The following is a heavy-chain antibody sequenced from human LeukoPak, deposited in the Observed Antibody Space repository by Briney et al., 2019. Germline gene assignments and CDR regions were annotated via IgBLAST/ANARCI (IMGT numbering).Heavy chain of an antibody. CDR2: ISYDGSNK. Sequence: GGSLRLSCAASGFTFSSYGMHWVRQAPGKGLEWVAVISYDGSNKYYADSVKGRFTISRDNSKNTLYLQMNSLRAEDTAVYYCAKGLLTANGMDVWGQGTTVTVSS. V-gene: IGHV3-30*18. J-gene: IGHJ6*02. D-gene: IGHD3-16*01. CDR1: GFTFSSYG. CDR3: AKGLLTANGMDV.